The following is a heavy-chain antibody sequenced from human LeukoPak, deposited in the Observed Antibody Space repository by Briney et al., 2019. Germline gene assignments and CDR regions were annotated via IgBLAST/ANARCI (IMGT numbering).Heavy chain of an antibody. V-gene: IGHV3-30*18. CDR1: GFTFSSYG. CDR3: AKDLEYYYGSGSYYRYYYYYMDV. D-gene: IGHD3-10*01. Sequence: PGGSLRLSCAASGFTFSSYGMHWVRQAPGKGLEWVAVISYDGSNKYYADSVKGRFTISRDNSKNTLYLQMNSLRAEDTAVYYCAKDLEYYYGSGSYYRYYYYYMDVWGKGTTVTVSS. CDR2: ISYDGSNK. J-gene: IGHJ6*03.